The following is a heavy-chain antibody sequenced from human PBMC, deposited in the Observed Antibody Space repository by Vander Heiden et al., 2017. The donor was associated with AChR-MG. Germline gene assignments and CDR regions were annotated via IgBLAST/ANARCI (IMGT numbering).Heavy chain of an antibody. CDR2: IIPIFGTA. J-gene: IGHJ5*02. CDR3: ARDVLLGWEWLGNWFDP. V-gene: IGHV1-69*01. Sequence: QVQLVQSGAEVKKPGSSVKVSCKAAGGTFSSYAISWVRQAPGQGLEWMGGIIPIFGTANSEKKFQGRVTITADESTSTAYMEMSSLRSEDTAVYYCARDVLLGWEWLGNWFDPWGQGTLVTVSS. CDR1: GGTFSSYA. D-gene: IGHD3-3*01.